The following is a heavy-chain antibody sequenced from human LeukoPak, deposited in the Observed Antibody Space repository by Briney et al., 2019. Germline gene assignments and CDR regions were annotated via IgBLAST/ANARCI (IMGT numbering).Heavy chain of an antibody. CDR1: GFTFSSYS. D-gene: IGHD3-3*01. Sequence: GGSLRLSCAASGFTFSSYSMNWVRQAPGKGLEWVSSISSSSGYIYYADSVKGRFTISRDNAKNSLYLQMNSLRAEDTAVYYCARDRNDFWSGYPYYYYYGMDVWGQGTTVTVSS. CDR3: ARDRNDFWSGYPYYYYYGMDV. CDR2: ISSSSGYI. J-gene: IGHJ6*02. V-gene: IGHV3-21*01.